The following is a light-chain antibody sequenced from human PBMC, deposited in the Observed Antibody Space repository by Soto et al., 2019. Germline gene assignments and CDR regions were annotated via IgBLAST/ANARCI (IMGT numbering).Light chain of an antibody. CDR3: QQYNSYPIT. J-gene: IGKJ3*01. CDR1: QDISTS. V-gene: IGKV1-9*01. Sequence: DIQLTQSPSFLSASVGDRVTVSCRASQDISTSLAWFQQKAGKVPQLLVYPASTLQDGVPSRFSGSGSGTYFTLTISGLQPDDFATYYCQQYNSYPITFGPGTKVDIK. CDR2: PAS.